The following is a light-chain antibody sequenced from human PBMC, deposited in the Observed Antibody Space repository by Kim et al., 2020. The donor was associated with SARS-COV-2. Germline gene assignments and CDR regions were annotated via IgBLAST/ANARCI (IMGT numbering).Light chain of an antibody. CDR1: SIGSFY. Sequence: ALGQTVRTTCPGASIGSFYATWYQQKPGEAPIVVIYGKTNRPSGIPDRFSGSSSGNTASLTITATQAGDEADYYCNSRDTNNNVIFGGGTQLTVL. CDR3: NSRDTNNNVI. CDR2: GKT. V-gene: IGLV3-19*01. J-gene: IGLJ2*01.